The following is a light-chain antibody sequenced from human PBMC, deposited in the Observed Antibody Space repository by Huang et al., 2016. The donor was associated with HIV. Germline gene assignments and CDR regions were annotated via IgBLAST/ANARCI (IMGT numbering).Light chain of an antibody. Sequence: IQLTQSPSSLSASVGDRFTITCRASQGISSYVAWYQQKPGKGPKLLIYAASTLQSGVPSRFSGSGSVTDFTLTISSLQPEDFATYYCQQLNSYPEGFTFGPGTKVDIK. CDR1: QGISSY. CDR2: AAS. CDR3: QQLNSYPEGFT. J-gene: IGKJ3*01. V-gene: IGKV1-9*01.